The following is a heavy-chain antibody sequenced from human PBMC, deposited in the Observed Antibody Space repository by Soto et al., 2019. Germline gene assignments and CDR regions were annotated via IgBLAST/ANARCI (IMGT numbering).Heavy chain of an antibody. CDR1: GGSFSGYY. D-gene: IGHD3-3*01. CDR3: ARGSHYGFSGGYGDSFDV. J-gene: IGHJ3*01. Sequence: ASETLSLTCAVYGGSFSGYYWSWFRQPPGKGLEWIGEINHSGNTNYNPSLKSRVTVSVDTSKNQFSLKIYSMTAADTAIYFCARGSHYGFSGGYGDSFDVWGQGPMVTVSS. V-gene: IGHV4-34*01. CDR2: INHSGNT.